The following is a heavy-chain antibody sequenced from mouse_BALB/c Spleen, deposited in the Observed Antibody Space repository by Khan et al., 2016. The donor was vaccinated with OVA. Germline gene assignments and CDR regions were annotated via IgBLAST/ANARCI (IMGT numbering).Heavy chain of an antibody. CDR3: ARSLVDYYAMDY. D-gene: IGHD2-2*01. CDR1: GFTFSSFA. V-gene: IGHV5-9-3*01. Sequence: EVELVESGGGVVKPGGSLKLSCSASGFTFSSFAMSWVRQTPEKRLEWVATISSGGHYTFYPDSVKGRFTIYRDSARKTLYLQMSSLRSEDTAMYYCARSLVDYYAMDYWGQGTSVTVSS. J-gene: IGHJ4*01. CDR2: ISSGGHYT.